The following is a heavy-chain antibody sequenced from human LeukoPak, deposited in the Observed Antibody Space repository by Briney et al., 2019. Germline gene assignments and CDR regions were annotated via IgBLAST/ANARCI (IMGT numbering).Heavy chain of an antibody. V-gene: IGHV4-4*07. CDR3: ARDLRWMGYYYDSGGYYGGVWFDP. CDR2: IYTSGST. CDR1: GGSISSYY. J-gene: IGHJ5*02. Sequence: SETLSLTCTVSGGSISSYYWSWIRQPAGKGLEWIGRIYTSGSTNYNPSLKSRVTMSVDTSKDQFSLKLSSVTAADTAVYYRARDLRWMGYYYDSGGYYGGVWFDPWGQGTLVTVSS. D-gene: IGHD3-22*01.